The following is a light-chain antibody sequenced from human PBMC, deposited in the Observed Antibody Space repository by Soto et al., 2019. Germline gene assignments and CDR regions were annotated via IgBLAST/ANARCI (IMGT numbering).Light chain of an antibody. CDR2: EVS. J-gene: IGLJ3*02. Sequence: QSALTQPASVSGSPGQSITISCTGTSSDVGAYNYVSWYQHHPGKAPKLMIYEVSNRPSGVSNRFSGSKSGNTASLTISGLQAEDEADYYCCSYTTDSTWVFGGGTKVTVL. CDR1: SSDVGAYNY. CDR3: CSYTTDSTWV. V-gene: IGLV2-14*01.